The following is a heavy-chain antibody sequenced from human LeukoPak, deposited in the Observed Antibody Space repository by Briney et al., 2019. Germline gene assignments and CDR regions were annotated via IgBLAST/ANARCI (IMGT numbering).Heavy chain of an antibody. J-gene: IGHJ4*02. CDR1: GFTFNNYS. CDR2: ISSSSSYI. Sequence: PGGSLRLSCAASGFTFNNYSMNWVRQAPGNGLDWVSSISSSSSYIYYADSVKGRFTISRDNAKNSLFLHMNSLGAEDAAVYYCAREINLVGAINYWGQGTLVTVSS. CDR3: AREINLVGAINY. D-gene: IGHD1-26*01. V-gene: IGHV3-21*01.